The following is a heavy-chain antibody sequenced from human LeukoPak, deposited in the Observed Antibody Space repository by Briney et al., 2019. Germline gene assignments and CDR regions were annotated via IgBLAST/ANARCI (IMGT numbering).Heavy chain of an antibody. CDR2: ISASGDNT. D-gene: IGHD6-19*01. CDR1: GFTFRNYA. Sequence: HPGGSLRLSCAASGFTFRNYAMSWVRQAPGKGLEWVSTISASGDNTYYADSVKGRFTISRDNSKNTLYLQMNSLRAEDTAVYYCAKARSGWCLDYWGQGTLVTVSS. J-gene: IGHJ4*02. CDR3: AKARSGWCLDY. V-gene: IGHV3-23*01.